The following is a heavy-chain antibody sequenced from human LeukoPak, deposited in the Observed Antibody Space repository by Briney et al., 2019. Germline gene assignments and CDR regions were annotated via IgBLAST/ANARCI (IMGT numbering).Heavy chain of an antibody. CDR3: ARADTAMVHVDY. CDR1: GYTLTELS. J-gene: IGHJ4*02. CDR2: IIPILGIA. V-gene: IGHV1-69*04. Sequence: ASVKVSCKVSGYTLTELSMHWVRQAPGQGLEWMGRIIPILGIANYAQKFQGRVTITADKSTSTAYMELSSLRSEDTAVYYCARADTAMVHVDYWGQGTLVTVSS. D-gene: IGHD5-18*01.